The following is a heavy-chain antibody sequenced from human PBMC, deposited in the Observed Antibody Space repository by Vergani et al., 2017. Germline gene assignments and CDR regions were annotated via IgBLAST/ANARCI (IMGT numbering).Heavy chain of an antibody. Sequence: QVQLQQWGAGLLKPSETLSLTCAVYGGSFSGYYWSWNRQPPGKGLEWIGEINHSGSTNYNPSLKSRVTISVDTSKNQFSLKLSSVTAADTAVYYCARLYDSSGYYYEPYYYYYYMDVWGKGTTVTVSS. CDR3: ARLYDSSGYYYEPYYYYYYMDV. J-gene: IGHJ6*03. CDR2: INHSGST. CDR1: GGSFSGYY. V-gene: IGHV4-34*01. D-gene: IGHD3-22*01.